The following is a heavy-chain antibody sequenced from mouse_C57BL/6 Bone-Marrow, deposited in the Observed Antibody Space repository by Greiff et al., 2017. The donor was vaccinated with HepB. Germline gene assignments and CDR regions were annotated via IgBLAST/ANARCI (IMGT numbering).Heavy chain of an antibody. CDR3: VSYGNSFAY. Sequence: EVQLVESGGGLVQPKGSLKLSCAASGFSFNTYAMNWVRQAPGKGLEWVARIRSKSNNYAKYYADSVKDRFTISRDDSESMLYLQMSNLKTEDAALYYSVSYGNSFAYWGQGTLVTVSA. D-gene: IGHD2-1*01. CDR1: GFSFNTYA. CDR2: IRSKSNNYAK. V-gene: IGHV10-1*01. J-gene: IGHJ3*01.